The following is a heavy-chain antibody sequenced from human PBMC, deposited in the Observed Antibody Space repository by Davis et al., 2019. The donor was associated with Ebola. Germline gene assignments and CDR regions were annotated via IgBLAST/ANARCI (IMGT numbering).Heavy chain of an antibody. J-gene: IGHJ4*02. D-gene: IGHD5-18*01. CDR1: GFTFSTYS. Sequence: PGGSLRLSCAASGFTFSTYSMSWVRQAPGKGLEWVSSISSDSDYIYYADSAKDRFTISRDNSKNTLYLQMNSLRAEDTAVYYCAREPYSYGLYYFDYWGQGTLVTVSS. CDR2: ISSDSDYI. CDR3: AREPYSYGLYYFDY. V-gene: IGHV3-21*01.